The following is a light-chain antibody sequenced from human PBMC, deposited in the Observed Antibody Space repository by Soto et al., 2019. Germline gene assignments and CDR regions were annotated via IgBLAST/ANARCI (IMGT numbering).Light chain of an antibody. J-gene: IGLJ2*01. CDR2: GNS. CDR1: SSNIGAPYD. Sequence: QSVLTQPPSVSGAPGQSVPISCTGSSSNIGAPYDVHWYQQLPGTAPKLLIFGNSNRPSGVPDRFSGSKSGTSASLAITGLQAEDEAEYYCQSYDSSLSGVVCGGGTKVTVL. V-gene: IGLV1-40*01. CDR3: QSYDSSLSGVV.